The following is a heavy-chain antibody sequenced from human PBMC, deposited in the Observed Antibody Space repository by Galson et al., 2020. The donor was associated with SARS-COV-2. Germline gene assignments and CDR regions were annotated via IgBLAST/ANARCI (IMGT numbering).Heavy chain of an antibody. D-gene: IGHD2-15*01. CDR3: ASINCSGGSCYWFDP. CDR1: GGSIRSSSYY. Sequence: SETLSLTCTVSGGSIRSSSYYWGWIRQPPGKGLEWIGRIYYSGRTYYNPSLKSRVTISVDTSKNQFSLKLSSVTAADTAVYYCASINCSGGSCYWFDPWGQGTLVTVSS. CDR2: IYYSGRT. V-gene: IGHV4-39*07. J-gene: IGHJ5*02.